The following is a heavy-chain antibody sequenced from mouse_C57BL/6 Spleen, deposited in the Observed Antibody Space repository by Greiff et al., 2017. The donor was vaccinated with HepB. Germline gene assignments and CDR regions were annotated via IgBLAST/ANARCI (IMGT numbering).Heavy chain of an antibody. D-gene: IGHD3-2*02. J-gene: IGHJ1*03. CDR2: IDPENGDT. CDR1: GFNIKDDY. CDR3: TTGSSGYGYFDV. Sequence: VQLKQSGAELVRPGASVKLSCTASGFNIKDDYMHWVKQRPEQGLEWIGWIDPENGDTEYASKFQGKATITADTSSNTAYLQLSSLTSEDTAVYYCTTGSSGYGYFDVWGTGTTVTVSS. V-gene: IGHV14-4*01.